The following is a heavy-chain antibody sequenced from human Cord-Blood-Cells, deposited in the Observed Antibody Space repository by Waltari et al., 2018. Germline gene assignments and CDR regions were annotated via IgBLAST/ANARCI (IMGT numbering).Heavy chain of an antibody. J-gene: IGHJ5*02. CDR1: GGTFSSYA. CDR3: ARGCSSTSCYGRRNWFDP. CDR2: ISPILCTA. Sequence: QVQLVQSGAEVKKPGSSVKVSCKASGGTFSSYAISWVRQAPGQGLEWMGVISPILCTANYAQKFQGRVTITADKSTSQAYMELSSLRSEDTAVYYGARGCSSTSCYGRRNWFDPWGQGTLVTVSS. V-gene: IGHV1-69*06. D-gene: IGHD2-2*01.